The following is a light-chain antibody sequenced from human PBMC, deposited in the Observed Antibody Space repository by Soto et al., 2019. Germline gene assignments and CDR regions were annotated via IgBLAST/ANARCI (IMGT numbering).Light chain of an antibody. CDR2: DVN. CDR3: TSYTSSNTYV. V-gene: IGLV2-14*03. CDR1: TTDY. Sequence: QSALTQPASVSGSPGQSITISCTGSTTDYVSWYQQHPGEAPKLLIYDVNNRPSGVSNRFSGSKSGNTASLTISGLQAEDEGDYYCTSYTSSNTYVFGSGTKVTVL. J-gene: IGLJ1*01.